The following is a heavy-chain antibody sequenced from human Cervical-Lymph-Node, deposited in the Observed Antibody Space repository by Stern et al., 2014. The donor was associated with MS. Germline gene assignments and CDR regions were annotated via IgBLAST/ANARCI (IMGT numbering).Heavy chain of an antibody. Sequence: QMQLVQSGAEVQKPGSSVQVSCRASGGTFSSSDIRWVRQAPGQGLEWMGGIIPIIGTANYAQKYQGRVTITADESTSTAYMELSSLRSEDTAICYCALGGFGHYFEYWGQGTLVTVSS. J-gene: IGHJ4*02. D-gene: IGHD3-10*01. CDR1: GGTFSSSD. CDR3: ALGGFGHYFEY. CDR2: IIPIIGTA. V-gene: IGHV1-69*01.